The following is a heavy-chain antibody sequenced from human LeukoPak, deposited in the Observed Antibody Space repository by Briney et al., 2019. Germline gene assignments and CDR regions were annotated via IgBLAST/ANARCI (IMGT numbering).Heavy chain of an antibody. J-gene: IGHJ2*01. D-gene: IGHD2-2*02. CDR1: GGSISTSNYY. V-gene: IGHV4-39*01. CDR2: IYYSGST. CDR3: ARTAYTSSWPYWYFDL. Sequence: SETLSLTCSVSGGSISTSNYYWGWVRQPPGKGLEWIAHIYYSGSTYYNLSLKSRVTMSVDTSKNQFSLKLSSVTAADTAVYFCARTAYTSSWPYWYFDLWGRGTLVTVSS.